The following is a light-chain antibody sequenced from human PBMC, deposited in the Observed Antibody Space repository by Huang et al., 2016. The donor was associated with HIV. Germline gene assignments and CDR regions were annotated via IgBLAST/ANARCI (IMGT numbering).Light chain of an antibody. CDR1: QDIRNT. CDR3: QQYFTTPQT. CDR2: GAS. Sequence: DIQMTQSPSSLSASVGDRVTITCRASQDIRNTLAWYQQKPGKPPRLLLYGASTLAFVVPSRFAGSGSGTDYTLTISSLQAEDFATYHCQQYFTTPQTFGQGTKVEVK. V-gene: IGKV1-NL1*01. J-gene: IGKJ1*01.